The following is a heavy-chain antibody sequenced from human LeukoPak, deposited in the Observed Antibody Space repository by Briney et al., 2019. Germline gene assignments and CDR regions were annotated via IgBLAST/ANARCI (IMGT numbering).Heavy chain of an antibody. J-gene: IGHJ5*02. V-gene: IGHV4-4*09. CDR3: ARGDDLLTGSYDWFNP. CDR2: MSFIGSA. D-gene: IGHD3-9*01. Sequence: PSETLSLTCAVSGVSMNNNYWAWIRQSPGGKLEWIGHMSFIGSATYNPSLNSRVSISVDSSKNQFSLDLTSLTAADTAVYYCARGDDLLTGSYDWFNPWGQGTLVIVSS. CDR1: GVSMNNNY.